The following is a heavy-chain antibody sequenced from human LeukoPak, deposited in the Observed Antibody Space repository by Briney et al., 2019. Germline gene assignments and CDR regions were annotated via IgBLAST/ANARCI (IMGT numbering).Heavy chain of an antibody. CDR2: ISSSSNYI. J-gene: IGHJ4*02. CDR1: GFTFSSYT. Sequence: TAGGSLILSCAASGFTFSSYTMNWVRQAPGKGLEWVSSISSSSNYIYYADSVKGRFTISRDNVQNSLYLQMNSLRAEDTAMYYCARDRGYFDNWGQGTLVTVSS. V-gene: IGHV3-21*01. CDR3: ARDRGYFDN.